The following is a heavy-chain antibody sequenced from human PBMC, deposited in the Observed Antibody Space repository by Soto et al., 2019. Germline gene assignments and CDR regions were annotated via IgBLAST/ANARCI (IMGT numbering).Heavy chain of an antibody. J-gene: IGHJ5*02. CDR2: IYYSGST. CDR1: GGSISSSSYY. V-gene: IGHV4-39*01. Sequence: PSETLSLTCTVSGGSISSSSYYWGWIRQPPGKGLEWIGSIYYSGSTYYNPSLKSRVTISVDTSKNQFSLKLSSVTAADTAVYYCARLIGCSGGSCYSTNWFDPWGQGTLVTVSS. CDR3: ARLIGCSGGSCYSTNWFDP. D-gene: IGHD2-15*01.